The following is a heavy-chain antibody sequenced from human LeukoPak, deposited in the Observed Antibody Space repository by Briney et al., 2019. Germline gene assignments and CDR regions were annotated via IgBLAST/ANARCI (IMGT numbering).Heavy chain of an antibody. J-gene: IGHJ5*02. CDR3: ARIYGRDSDGYYYR. Sequence: SETLSLTCAVYGGSFSGYYWSWIRQPPGEGLEWIGEINHSGSTVYNPSLKSRVTISVDTSKNQFSLKLSSVTAADTAVYYCARIYGRDSDGYYYRWGQGTLVTVSS. CDR2: INHSGST. CDR1: GGSFSGYY. D-gene: IGHD3-22*01. V-gene: IGHV4-34*01.